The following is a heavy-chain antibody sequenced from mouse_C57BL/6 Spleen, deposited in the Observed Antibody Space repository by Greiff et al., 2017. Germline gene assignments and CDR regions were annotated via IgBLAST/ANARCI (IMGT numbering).Heavy chain of an antibody. J-gene: IGHJ3*01. V-gene: IGHV1-64*01. D-gene: IGHD1-1*01. CDR1: GYTFTSYW. CDR2: FHPNSGST. Sequence: QVQLQQPGAELVKPGASVKLSCKASGYTFTSYWMHWVKQRPAQGLEWIGMFHPNSGSTNYNEKFKSKATLTVDKSSSTAYMQLSSLTSEDAAVYYGARGDYGSKAWFAYWGQGTLVTVSA. CDR3: ARGDYGSKAWFAY.